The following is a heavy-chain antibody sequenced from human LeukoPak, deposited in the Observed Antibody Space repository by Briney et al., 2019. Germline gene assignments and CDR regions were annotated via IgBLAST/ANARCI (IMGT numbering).Heavy chain of an antibody. CDR2: IRYDGSNK. D-gene: IGHD5-18*01. CDR1: GFTFSTYG. V-gene: IGHV3-30*02. CDR3: AKDPPFYSYGLDY. J-gene: IGHJ4*02. Sequence: GGSLRLSCAASGFTFSTYGMHWVRQAPGKGLEWVAFIRYDGSNKYYADSVKGRFTISRDNSKNTLYLQMNSLRAEDAAVYYCAKDPPFYSYGLDYWGQGTLVTVSS.